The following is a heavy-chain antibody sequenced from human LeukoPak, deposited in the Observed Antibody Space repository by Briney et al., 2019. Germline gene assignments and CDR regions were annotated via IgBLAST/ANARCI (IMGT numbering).Heavy chain of an antibody. Sequence: GGSLRLSCAASGFTFSNYIMNWVRHAPGKGLELVSSISTGSKHIYYPTSLKGRFTISRDHARKSLYLQMNSLRAEDTAVYYCARDLSGDGYNKFDYWGQGTLVTVSP. CDR3: ARDLSGDGYNKFDY. D-gene: IGHD5-24*01. CDR1: GFTFSNYI. CDR2: ISTGSKHI. V-gene: IGHV3-21*01. J-gene: IGHJ4*02.